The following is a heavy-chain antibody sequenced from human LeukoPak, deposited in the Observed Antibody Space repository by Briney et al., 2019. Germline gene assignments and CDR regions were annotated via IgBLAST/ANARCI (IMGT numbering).Heavy chain of an antibody. CDR2: IWHDGSYK. CDR3: ARDISMTTVTRNDAFDI. J-gene: IGHJ3*02. V-gene: IGHV3-33*01. Sequence: GGSLRLSCAASGFTFSSYGMQWVRQAPGKGLEWVAAIWHDGSYKYYADSVKGRFTISRDDSKNTLHLQMNSLRAEDTAVYYCARDISMTTVTRNDAFDIWGQGTAVTVSS. D-gene: IGHD4-17*01. CDR1: GFTFSSYG.